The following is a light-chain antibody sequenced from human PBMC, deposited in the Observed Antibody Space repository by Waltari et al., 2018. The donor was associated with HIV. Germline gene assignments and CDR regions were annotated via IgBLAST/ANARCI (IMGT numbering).Light chain of an antibody. Sequence: SSELIQPPSQSVSPGQTARIPCSGDVLPDQYVYWYQQRPGQAPLLVIYKDHERPSGIPERFSGSSSGTKATLTITGVQPEDEADYYCQSGDNGRTHSVVFGGGTKLTVL. CDR2: KDH. V-gene: IGLV3-25*03. CDR3: QSGDNGRTHSVV. J-gene: IGLJ2*01. CDR1: VLPDQY.